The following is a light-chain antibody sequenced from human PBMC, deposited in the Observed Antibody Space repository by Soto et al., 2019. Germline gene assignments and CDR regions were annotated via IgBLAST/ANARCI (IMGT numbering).Light chain of an antibody. Sequence: QSALTQPASVSGSPGQSITISCTGTSSDVGGYNYVSWYQQHPGKAPKLMIYEVNIRPSGVSNRFSGSKSGNTASLTISGLQAEDEADYYCSSWTSSGTLVFGGGTKLTVL. V-gene: IGLV2-14*01. J-gene: IGLJ2*01. CDR3: SSWTSSGTLV. CDR2: EVN. CDR1: SSDVGGYNY.